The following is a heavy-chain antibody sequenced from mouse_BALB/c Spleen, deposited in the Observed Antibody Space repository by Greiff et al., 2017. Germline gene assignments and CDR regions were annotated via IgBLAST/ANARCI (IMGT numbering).Heavy chain of an antibody. CDR1: GFTFSSYT. D-gene: IGHD1-1*01. CDR2: ISSGGGNT. J-gene: IGHJ1*01. V-gene: IGHV5-9*03. Sequence: DVHLVESGGGLVKPGGSLKLSCAASGFTFSSYTMSWVRQTPEKRLEWVATISSGGGNTYYPDSVKGRFTISRDNAKNNLYLQMSSLRSEDTALYYCARNYGGYFDVWGAGTTVTVSS. CDR3: ARNYGGYFDV.